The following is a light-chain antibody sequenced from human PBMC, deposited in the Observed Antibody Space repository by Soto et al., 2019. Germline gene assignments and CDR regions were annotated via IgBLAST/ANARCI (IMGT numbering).Light chain of an antibody. CDR3: QTWGNGIRV. V-gene: IGLV4-69*01. CDR2: VNSDGSH. J-gene: IGLJ2*01. Sequence: QLVLTQSPSASASLGASVKLTCTLSSGHTNYAIAWHQQQPEKGPRYLLNVNSDGSHRKGDGIPGRFSGSSSGAERYLTISSLQSEDEADYYCQTWGNGIRVFGGGTKVTVL. CDR1: SGHTNYA.